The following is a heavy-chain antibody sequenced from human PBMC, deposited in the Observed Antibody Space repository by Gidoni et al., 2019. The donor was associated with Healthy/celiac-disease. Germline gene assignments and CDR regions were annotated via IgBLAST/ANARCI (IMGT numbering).Heavy chain of an antibody. CDR2: ISWNSGSI. CDR1: GFTFDDYA. J-gene: IGHJ5*02. Sequence: EVQLVESGGGLVQPGRSLRLSCAASGFTFDDYAMHWVRQAPGKGLEWGSGISWNSGSIGDADAVKGRLTISRDNAKNSLYLQMNSLRAEDTALYYCAKDVGGVGATTHYNWFDPWGQGTLVTVSS. CDR3: AKDVGGVGATTHYNWFDP. D-gene: IGHD1-26*01. V-gene: IGHV3-9*01.